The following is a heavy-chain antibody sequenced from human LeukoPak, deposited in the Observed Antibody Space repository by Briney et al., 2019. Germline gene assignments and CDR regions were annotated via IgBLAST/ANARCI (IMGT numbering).Heavy chain of an antibody. Sequence: SETLSLTCTVSGGSVRGGTYYWGWIRQPPGKGLEWIGSIFYSGSTYYNLSLKSRVTISVDTSKNQFSLRLSSVTAADTAVYYCARHFRGPGDWQQLIPFDYWGQGTLVTVSS. J-gene: IGHJ4*02. CDR3: ARHFRGPGDWQQLIPFDY. CDR1: GGSVRGGTYY. CDR2: IFYSGST. D-gene: IGHD6-13*01. V-gene: IGHV4-39*01.